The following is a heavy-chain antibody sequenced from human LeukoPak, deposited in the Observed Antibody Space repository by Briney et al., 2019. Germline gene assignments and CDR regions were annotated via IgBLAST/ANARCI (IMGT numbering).Heavy chain of an antibody. CDR2: IIPILGIA. J-gene: IGHJ4*02. Sequence: SVKVSCKASGGTFSSYTISWVRQAPGQGLEWMGRIIPILGIANYAQKFQGRVTITADKSTSTAYMELSSLRSEDTAVYYCTRGIPYYYDSSGYPNYPYYFDYWGQGTLVTVSS. CDR1: GGTFSSYT. V-gene: IGHV1-69*02. D-gene: IGHD3-22*01. CDR3: TRGIPYYYDSSGYPNYPYYFDY.